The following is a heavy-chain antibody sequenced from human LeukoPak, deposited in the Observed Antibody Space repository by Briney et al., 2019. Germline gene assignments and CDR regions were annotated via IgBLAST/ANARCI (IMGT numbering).Heavy chain of an antibody. CDR2: IKKDGGEK. D-gene: IGHD2-2*01. CDR1: GFTFNSYW. Sequence: PGGSLRLSCAASGFTFNSYWMNWVRQAPGKGLEWVANIKKDGGEKYYVDSVKGRFTISRDNAKNSLYLQVNSLRAEDTAVYYCAREDASAFDIWGQGTMVTVSS. CDR3: AREDASAFDI. J-gene: IGHJ3*02. V-gene: IGHV3-7*01.